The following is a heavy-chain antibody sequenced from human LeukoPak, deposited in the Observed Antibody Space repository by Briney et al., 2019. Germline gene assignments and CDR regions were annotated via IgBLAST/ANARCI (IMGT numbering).Heavy chain of an antibody. Sequence: GSLRLSCAASGFTFSSYAMHWVRQAPGKGLEWVAVISYDGSNKYYADSVKGRFTISRDNSKNTLYLQMNSLRAEDTAVYYCARGPVAAAGTGWGQGTLVTVS. CDR2: ISYDGSNK. J-gene: IGHJ4*02. CDR1: GFTFSSYA. D-gene: IGHD6-13*01. V-gene: IGHV3-30-3*01. CDR3: ARGPVAAAGTG.